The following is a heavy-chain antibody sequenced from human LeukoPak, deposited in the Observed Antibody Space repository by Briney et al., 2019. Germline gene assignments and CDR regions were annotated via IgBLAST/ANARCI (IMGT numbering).Heavy chain of an antibody. D-gene: IGHD5-12*01. CDR3: AREGISGYERWLVSRSYYYYYYMDV. J-gene: IGHJ6*03. V-gene: IGHV1-18*01. CDR1: GYTFTSYG. CDR2: ISAYNCNT. Sequence: ASVKVSCKASGYTFTSYGISWVRQAPGQGLEWMGWISAYNCNTNYAQKLQGRVTMTTDTSTSTAYMELRSLRSDDTAVYYCAREGISGYERWLVSRSYYYYYYMDVWGKGTTVTVSS.